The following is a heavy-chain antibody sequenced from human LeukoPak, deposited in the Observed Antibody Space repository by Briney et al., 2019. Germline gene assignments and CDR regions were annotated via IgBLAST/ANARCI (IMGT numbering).Heavy chain of an antibody. Sequence: GGSLRLSCAASGITLSGYDMHWVRQSTGKGPEWVSGIGSAGDTYYAGSVKGRFTISREDAKKSLYLQMNSLRAGDTAVYYCARDGLKFDSSSWLDYWGQGTLVTVSS. CDR2: IGSAGDT. V-gene: IGHV3-13*04. J-gene: IGHJ4*02. CDR3: ARDGLKFDSSSWLDY. CDR1: GITLSGYD. D-gene: IGHD6-13*01.